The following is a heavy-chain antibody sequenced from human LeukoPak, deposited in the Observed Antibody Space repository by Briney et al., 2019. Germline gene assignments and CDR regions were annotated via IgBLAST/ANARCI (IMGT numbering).Heavy chain of an antibody. CDR1: GGSISSYY. J-gene: IGHJ4*02. V-gene: IGHV4-59*08. CDR2: ICYSGST. D-gene: IGHD4-17*01. CDR3: ARHEATVTNFDY. Sequence: PSETLSLTCTVSGGSISSYYWSWVRQPPGKGLEWIGYICYSGSTNYNPSLKSRVTISVDTSKNQFSLKLSSVTAADTAVYYCARHEATVTNFDYWGQGTLVTVSS.